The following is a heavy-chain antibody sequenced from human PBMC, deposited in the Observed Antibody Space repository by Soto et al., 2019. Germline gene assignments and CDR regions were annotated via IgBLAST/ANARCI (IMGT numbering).Heavy chain of an antibody. J-gene: IGHJ3*01. V-gene: IGHV3-48*03. CDR2: ISSSGSTT. Sequence: VQLVESGGGLVQPGGSLRLSCAASGFTFYTYEMNWVRQAPGKGLEWVSYISSSGSTTYYADSVKGRFTISRDNAKNSLYLQRNSLRAEDTAIYYCATRSGGGGAFDFWGQGTMVTVSS. CDR3: ATRSGGGGAFDF. D-gene: IGHD3-10*01. CDR1: GFTFYTYE.